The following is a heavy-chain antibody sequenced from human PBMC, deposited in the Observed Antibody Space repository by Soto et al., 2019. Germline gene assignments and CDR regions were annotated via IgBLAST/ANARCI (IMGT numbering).Heavy chain of an antibody. D-gene: IGHD6-19*01. Sequence: GGSLRLSCAASGFTFSIYIMSWVCQAPGKGLEWVSSISSSSSYIYYADSVKGRSTISRDNAKNSLYLQMNSLRAEDTAVYYCAREGNSGWYPFDYWGQGTLVTVSS. CDR2: ISSSSSYI. CDR3: AREGNSGWYPFDY. J-gene: IGHJ4*02. CDR1: GFTFSIYI. V-gene: IGHV3-21*01.